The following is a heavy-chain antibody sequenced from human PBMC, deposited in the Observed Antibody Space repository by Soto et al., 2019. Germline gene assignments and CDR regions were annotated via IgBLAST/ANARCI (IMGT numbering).Heavy chain of an antibody. J-gene: IGHJ6*02. V-gene: IGHV1-58*01. CDR2: IVVGSGNT. CDR1: GFTFTSSA. CDR3: AADSIGYCSGGSCYYYYGMDV. Sequence: RASVKVSCKASGFTFTSSAVQWVRQARGQRLEWIGWIVVGSGNTNYAQKFQERVTITRDMSTSTAYMELSSLRSEDTAVYYCAADSIGYCSGGSCYYYYGMDVWGQGTTVTVSS. D-gene: IGHD2-15*01.